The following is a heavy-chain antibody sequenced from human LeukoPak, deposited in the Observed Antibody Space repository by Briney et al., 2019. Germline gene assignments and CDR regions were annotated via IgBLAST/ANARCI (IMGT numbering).Heavy chain of an antibody. V-gene: IGHV3-73*01. CDR1: GGSISSSS. CDR3: SSFGGYYYYYMDV. CDR2: IRSKANSYAT. Sequence: PSETLSLTCTVSGGSISSSSYYWGWIRQHPGKGLEWVGRIRSKANSYATAYAASVKGRFTISRDDSKNTAYLQMDSLKTEDTAVYYCSSFGGYYYYYMDVWGKGTTVTVSS. D-gene: IGHD3-16*01. J-gene: IGHJ6*03.